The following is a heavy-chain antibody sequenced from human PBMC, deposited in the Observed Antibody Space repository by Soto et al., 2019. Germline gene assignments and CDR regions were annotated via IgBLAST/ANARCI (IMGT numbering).Heavy chain of an antibody. CDR2: IYYSGST. CDR1: GGSISSYY. D-gene: IGHD4-17*01. CDR3: ARQEDYGDKRGGFDY. Sequence: QVQLQESGPGLVKPSETLSLTCTVSGGSISSYYWSWIRQPPGKGLEWSGYIYYSGSTNYNPSLKSRVTISVDTSKNQFSLKLSSVTAADTAVYYCARQEDYGDKRGGFDYWGQGTLVTVSS. V-gene: IGHV4-59*08. J-gene: IGHJ4*02.